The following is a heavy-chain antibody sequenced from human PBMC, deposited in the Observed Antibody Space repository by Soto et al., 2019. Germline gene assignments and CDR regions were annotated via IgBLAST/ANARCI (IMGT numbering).Heavy chain of an antibody. V-gene: IGHV4-34*01. D-gene: IGHD6-19*01. CDR2: INHSGST. CDR1: GGSFSGYY. Sequence: PSETLSLTCAVYGGSFSGYYWSWIRQPPGKGLEWIGEINHSGSTNYNPSLKSRVTISVDTSKNQFSLKLSSVTAADTAVYYCAKDVRPMWYSSGWYDYWGQGTLVTVSS. CDR3: AKDVRPMWYSSGWYDY. J-gene: IGHJ4*02.